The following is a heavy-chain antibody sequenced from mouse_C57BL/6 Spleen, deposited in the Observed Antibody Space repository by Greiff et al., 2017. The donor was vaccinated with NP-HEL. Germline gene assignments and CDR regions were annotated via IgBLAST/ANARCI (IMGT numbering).Heavy chain of an antibody. CDR3: ARGATEGHFAY. V-gene: IGHV5-17*01. CDR1: GFTFSDYG. J-gene: IGHJ3*01. Sequence: EVKLMESGGGLVKPGGSLKLSCAASGFTFSDYGMHWVRQAPEKGLEWVAYISSGSSTIYYADTVKGRFTISRDNAKNTLFLQMTSLRSEDTAMYYCARGATEGHFAYWGQGTLVTVSA. CDR2: ISSGSSTI. D-gene: IGHD3-1*01.